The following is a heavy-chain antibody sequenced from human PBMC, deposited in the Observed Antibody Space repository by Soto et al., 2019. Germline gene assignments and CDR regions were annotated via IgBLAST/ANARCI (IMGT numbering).Heavy chain of an antibody. V-gene: IGHV3-23*01. CDR1: GFTFSSYA. CDR2: ISGSGGST. CDR3: AKGLGRRYYYDSSGYPFDY. Sequence: LRLSCAASGFTFSSYAMSWVRQAPGKGLEWVSAISGSGGSTYYADSVKGRFTISRDNSKNTLYLQMNSLRAEDTAVYYCAKGLGRRYYYDSSGYPFDYWGQGTLVTVSS. D-gene: IGHD3-22*01. J-gene: IGHJ4*02.